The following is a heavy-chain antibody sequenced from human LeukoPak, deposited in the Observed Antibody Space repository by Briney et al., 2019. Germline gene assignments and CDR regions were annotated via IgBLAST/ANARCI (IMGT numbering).Heavy chain of an antibody. D-gene: IGHD3-16*02. CDR2: ISSSSSYI. CDR1: GFTFSSYS. Sequence: PGGSLRLSCAASGFTFSSYSMNWVRQAPGKGLEWVSSISSSSSYIYYADSVKGRFTISRDNAKNSLYLQMNSLRAEDTAVYYCAKSVMITFGGVIGAFDIWGQGTMVTVSS. V-gene: IGHV3-21*04. J-gene: IGHJ3*02. CDR3: AKSVMITFGGVIGAFDI.